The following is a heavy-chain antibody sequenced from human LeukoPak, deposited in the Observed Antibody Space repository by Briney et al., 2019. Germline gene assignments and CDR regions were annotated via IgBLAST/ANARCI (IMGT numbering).Heavy chain of an antibody. CDR2: ISGSGGST. CDR1: GFTFSSYA. V-gene: IGHV3-23*01. J-gene: IGHJ4*02. CDR3: AKDSGTTKYYDSGGTFDY. D-gene: IGHD3-22*01. Sequence: GGSLRLSCAASGFTFSSYAMSWVRQAPGKGLEWVSAISGSGGSTYYADSVKGRFTISRDNSKNTLYLQMNSLRAEDTAVYYCAKDSGTTKYYDSGGTFDYWGQGTLVTVSS.